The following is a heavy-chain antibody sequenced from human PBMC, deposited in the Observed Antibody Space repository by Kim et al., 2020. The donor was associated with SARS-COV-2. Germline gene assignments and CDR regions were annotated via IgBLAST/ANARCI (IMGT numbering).Heavy chain of an antibody. V-gene: IGHV4-39*01. CDR3: ASLARSSWYYFDY. J-gene: IGHJ4*02. Sequence: YHPPLESRVTISVDTSKNQFSLKLSSVTAADTAVYYCASLARSSWYYFDYWGQGTLVTVSS. D-gene: IGHD6-13*01.